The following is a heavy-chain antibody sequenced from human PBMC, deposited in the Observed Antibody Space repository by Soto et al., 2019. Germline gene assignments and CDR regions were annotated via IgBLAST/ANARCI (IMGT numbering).Heavy chain of an antibody. CDR3: AKSDDFWSGLDDY. V-gene: IGHV3-30*18. D-gene: IGHD3-3*01. Sequence: GGSRRLSCAASGFTFSSYGMHWVRQAPGKGLEWVAVISYDGSNKYYADSVKGRFTISRDNSKNTLYLQMNSLRAEDTAVYYCAKSDDFWSGLDDYWGQGTLVTVSS. CDR2: ISYDGSNK. CDR1: GFTFSSYG. J-gene: IGHJ4*02.